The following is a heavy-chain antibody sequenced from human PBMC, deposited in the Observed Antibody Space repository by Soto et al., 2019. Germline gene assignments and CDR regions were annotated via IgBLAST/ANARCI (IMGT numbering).Heavy chain of an antibody. Sequence: VRLSCAASGFTFSSYAMHWVRQAPGKGLEWVAVIAYDGSNKYYADSVKGRFTISRDNSKNTLYLQMNSLRAEDTAVYYCARDESPIRLWYTDVCGPGTTVTVSS. V-gene: IGHV3-30-3*01. CDR1: GFTFSSYA. D-gene: IGHD5-18*01. CDR2: IAYDGSNK. J-gene: IGHJ6*01. CDR3: ARDESPIRLWYTDV.